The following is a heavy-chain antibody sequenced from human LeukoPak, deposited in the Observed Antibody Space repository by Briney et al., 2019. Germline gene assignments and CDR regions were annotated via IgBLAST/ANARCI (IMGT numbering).Heavy chain of an antibody. CDR3: ARGGMGTAMVTSASDY. CDR2: INPNSGGT. D-gene: IGHD5-18*01. V-gene: IGHV1-2*02. J-gene: IGHJ4*02. Sequence: ASVKVSCKASGHTFTGYYMHWVRQAPGQGLEWMGWINPNSGGTNYAQKFQGRVTMTRDTSISTAYMELSRLRSDDTAVYYCARGGMGTAMVTSASDYWGQGTLVTVSS. CDR1: GHTFTGYY.